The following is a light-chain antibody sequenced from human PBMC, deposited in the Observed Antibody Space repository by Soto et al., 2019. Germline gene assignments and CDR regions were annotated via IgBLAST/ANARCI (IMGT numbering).Light chain of an antibody. V-gene: IGKV3-11*01. CDR2: DAS. CDR3: QQRGNWLT. J-gene: IGKJ4*01. CDR1: QSVSSF. Sequence: EIVLTQSPATLTLSPGXRATLSCRASQSVSSFLAWYQQKPGQAPRLLIYDASNRATGIPARFSGSGSGTDFTLTISSLEPEDFAVYFCQQRGNWLTFGGRTKVDIK.